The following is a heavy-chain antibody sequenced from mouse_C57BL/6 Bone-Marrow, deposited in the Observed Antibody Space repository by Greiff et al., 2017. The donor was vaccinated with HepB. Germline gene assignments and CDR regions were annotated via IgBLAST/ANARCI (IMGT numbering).Heavy chain of an antibody. CDR2: IYPGGGYT. V-gene: IGHV1-63*01. D-gene: IGHD1-2*01. Sequence: EDVLEWIGDIYPGGGYTNYNEKFKGKATLTADKSSSTAYMQFSSLTSEDSAIYYSARRNTTAFDYWGQGTTLTVSS. CDR3: ARRNTTAFDY. J-gene: IGHJ2*01.